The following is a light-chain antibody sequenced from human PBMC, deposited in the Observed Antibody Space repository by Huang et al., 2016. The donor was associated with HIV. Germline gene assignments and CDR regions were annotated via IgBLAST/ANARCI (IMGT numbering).Light chain of an antibody. CDR3: QQYINWPLYT. CDR1: QGVSSN. CDR2: GAS. Sequence: EIVMTQSPATLSVSPGERATLSCRASQGVSSNLAWYQQKPGQAPRPLIYGASTRATGIPARFSGSGSGTEFTLTISSLQSEDFAVYYCQQYINWPLYTFGQGTKLEIK. V-gene: IGKV3-15*01. J-gene: IGKJ2*01.